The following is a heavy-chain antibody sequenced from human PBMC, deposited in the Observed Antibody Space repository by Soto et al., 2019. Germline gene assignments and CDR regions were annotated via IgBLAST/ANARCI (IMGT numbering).Heavy chain of an antibody. D-gene: IGHD1-1*01. V-gene: IGHV3-9*01. CDR2: ISWNSGSI. Sequence: SLRLSCAASGFTFDDYAMHWVRQAPGXGLEWVSGISWNSGSIGYADSVKGRFTISRDNAKNSLYLQMNSVRAEDTALYYCAKDRGAGTSLGYYYYYGMDVWGQGSTVTVSS. CDR3: AKDRGAGTSLGYYYYYGMDV. J-gene: IGHJ6*02. CDR1: GFTFDDYA.